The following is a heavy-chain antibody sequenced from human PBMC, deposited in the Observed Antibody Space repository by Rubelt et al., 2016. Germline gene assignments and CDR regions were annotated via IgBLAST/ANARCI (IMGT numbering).Heavy chain of an antibody. Sequence: DHYIEWVRQAPGKGLEWAGRIRDKTKSYSTEFAASVKGRFTISRDDSKNSVSVQMNSLKTEDTAVYYCARYPFRSYFDYWGQGTLVTVSS. CDR1: DHY. D-gene: IGHD3-9*01. CDR2: IRDKTKSYST. J-gene: IGHJ4*01. V-gene: IGHV3-72*01. CDR3: ARYPFRSYFDY.